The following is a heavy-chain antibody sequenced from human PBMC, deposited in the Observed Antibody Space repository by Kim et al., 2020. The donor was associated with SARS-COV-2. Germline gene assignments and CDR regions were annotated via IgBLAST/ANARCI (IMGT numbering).Heavy chain of an antibody. D-gene: IGHD3-3*01. CDR3: ARERSPVFRLARYYYGMDV. CDR2: ISSSSSTI. CDR1: GFTFSSHS. Sequence: GGSLRLSCAASGFTFSSHSMNWVRQAPGKGLEWVSYISSSSSTIYYGDSVKGRITIARDNAKNSLYLQMNSLRDEDTAVYYCARERSPVFRLARYYYGMDVWGQGTTVTVSS. J-gene: IGHJ6*02. V-gene: IGHV3-48*02.